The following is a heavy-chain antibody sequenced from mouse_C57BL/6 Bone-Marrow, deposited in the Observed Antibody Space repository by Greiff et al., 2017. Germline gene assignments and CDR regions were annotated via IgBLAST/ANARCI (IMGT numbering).Heavy chain of an antibody. CDR2: IDPAHGNS. D-gene: IGHD2-1*01. CDR3: ARSPLLAWFAY. CDR1: GFNIKNTY. V-gene: IGHV14-3*01. J-gene: IGHJ3*01. Sequence: DVQLQQSVAELVRPGASVKLSCTASGFNIKNTYMHWVKQRPEQGLEWFGRIDPAHGNSKYAPKFHGTGPITADTSSNTAYLQLSSLTSEDTAIYYCARSPLLAWFAYWGQGTLVTVSA.